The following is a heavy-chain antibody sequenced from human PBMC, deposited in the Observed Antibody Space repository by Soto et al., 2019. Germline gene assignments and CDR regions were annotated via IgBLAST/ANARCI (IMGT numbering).Heavy chain of an antibody. D-gene: IGHD2-2*01. CDR1: GGSFSGYY. CDR3: ARAIHCSSTSCHRYNCFHP. Sequence: SETLSLTCAVYGGSFSGYYWSWIRQPPGKGLEWIGEINHSGSTNYNPSLKSRVTISVDTSKNQFSLKLSSVTAADTAVYYCARAIHCSSTSCHRYNCFHPWGQATLVTVSS. CDR2: INHSGST. J-gene: IGHJ5*02. V-gene: IGHV4-34*01.